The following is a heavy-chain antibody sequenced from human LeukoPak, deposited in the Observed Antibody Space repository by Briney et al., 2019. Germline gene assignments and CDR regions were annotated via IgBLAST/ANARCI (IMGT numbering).Heavy chain of an antibody. D-gene: IGHD4-17*01. CDR3: ARDSTVDYADDAFDI. V-gene: IGHV3-21*01. CDR1: GFTFSSYS. J-gene: IGHJ3*02. Sequence: GGSLRLSCAASGFTFSSYSMNWVRQAPGKGLEWVSSISSSSSYIYYADSVKGRFTISRDNAKNSLYLQMNSLRAEDTAVYYCARDSTVDYADDAFDIWGQGTMVTVSS. CDR2: ISSSSSYI.